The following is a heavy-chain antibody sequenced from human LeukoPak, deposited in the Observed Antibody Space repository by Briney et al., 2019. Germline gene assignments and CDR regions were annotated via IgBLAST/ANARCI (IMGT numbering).Heavy chain of an antibody. V-gene: IGHV3-30*18. J-gene: IGHJ6*04. CDR2: ISYDGSNK. D-gene: IGHD2-2*01. Sequence: PGESLRLSCAASGFSFRNSWMAWVRQAPGKGLEWVAVISYDGSNKYYAGSVKGRFTISRDNSKNTLYLQMNSLRAEDTAVYYCAKDYCSSTSCYADYYYGMDVWGKGTTVTVSS. CDR1: GFSFRNSW. CDR3: AKDYCSSTSCYADYYYGMDV.